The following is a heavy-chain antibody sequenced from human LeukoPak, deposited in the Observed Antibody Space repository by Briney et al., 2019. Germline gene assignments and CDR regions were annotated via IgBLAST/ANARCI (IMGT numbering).Heavy chain of an antibody. Sequence: GGSLRLSCAASGFTFSSHSMNWVRQAPGKGLEWVSYISSSSSTIYYADSVKGRFTISRDNAKDSLYLQMNSLRAEDTAVYYCARGAYYYEDWGQGTLVTVSS. V-gene: IGHV3-48*01. CDR2: ISSSSSTI. CDR1: GFTFSSHS. D-gene: IGHD3-22*01. CDR3: ARGAYYYED. J-gene: IGHJ4*02.